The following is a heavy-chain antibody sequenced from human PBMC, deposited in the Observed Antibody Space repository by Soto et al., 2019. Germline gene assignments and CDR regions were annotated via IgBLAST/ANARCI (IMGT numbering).Heavy chain of an antibody. CDR2: IIPILGIA. Sequence: QVQLVQSGAEVKKPGSSVKVSCKASGGTFSSYTISWVRQAPGQGLEWMGRIIPILGIANYAQKFQGRVTITADKSTSTAYMELSSLRSEGTAVYYCARDYGDYYFDYWGQGTLVTVSS. D-gene: IGHD4-17*01. V-gene: IGHV1-69*02. J-gene: IGHJ4*02. CDR1: GGTFSSYT. CDR3: ARDYGDYYFDY.